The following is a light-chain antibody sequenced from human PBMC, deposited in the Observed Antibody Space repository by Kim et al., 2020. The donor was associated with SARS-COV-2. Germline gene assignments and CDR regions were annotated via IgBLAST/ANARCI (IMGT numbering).Light chain of an antibody. V-gene: IGLV3-19*01. Sequence: SSELTQDPAVYVALGQTVRITCQGDSLRSYYATWYQQKPGQAPILVIYGKNNRPSGIPDRFSGSSSGNTASLTITGTQAGDEADYYCNSRDSNDNVVFGG. CDR3: NSRDSNDNVV. J-gene: IGLJ2*01. CDR1: SLRSYY. CDR2: GKN.